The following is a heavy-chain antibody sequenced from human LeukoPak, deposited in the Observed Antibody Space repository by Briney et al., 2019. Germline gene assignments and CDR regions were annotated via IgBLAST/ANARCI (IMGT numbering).Heavy chain of an antibody. CDR1: GGSFRGVH. Sequence: SETLSLTCAVYGGSFRGVHWSWIRQSPGKGLEWIGEISHSGSTNYNLSLKSRVTMSVDTSKSQFSLKVNSVTAADTAVYYCARLAPPNPYWGQGTLVTVSS. V-gene: IGHV4-34*01. J-gene: IGHJ4*02. CDR3: ARLAPPNPY. CDR2: ISHSGST.